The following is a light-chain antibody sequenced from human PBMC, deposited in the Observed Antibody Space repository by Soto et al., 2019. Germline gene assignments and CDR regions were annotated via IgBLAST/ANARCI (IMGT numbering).Light chain of an antibody. J-gene: IGKJ1*01. CDR1: QSIGDY. V-gene: IGKV1-39*01. CDR3: QQSYRTPRT. Sequence: DIQMTQSPSSLSASVGDRVTMTCRASQSIGDYLNWYRQKPGKAPELLVYDGTSLQSGVPSRFSATQSGTDYFTLAISGLQPEDLATYYCQQSYRTPRTFGQGT. CDR2: DGT.